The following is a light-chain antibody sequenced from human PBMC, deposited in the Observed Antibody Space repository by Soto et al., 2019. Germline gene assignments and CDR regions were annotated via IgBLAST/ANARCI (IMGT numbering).Light chain of an antibody. CDR1: QSVDIN. CDR3: QPFNLWPLR. Sequence: VLTPSPATGCGSPGERVTLSCRASQSVDINLARYQEKRGQAPGLVIYGGSTRATGVPTRFSGRRSGAEITITVNCLQGEDCTRDFCQPFNLWPLRFDGRTKV. V-gene: IGKV3-15*01. J-gene: IGKJ4*01. CDR2: GGS.